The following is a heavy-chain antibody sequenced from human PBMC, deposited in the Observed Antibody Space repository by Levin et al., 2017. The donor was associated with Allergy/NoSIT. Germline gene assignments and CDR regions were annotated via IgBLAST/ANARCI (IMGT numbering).Heavy chain of an antibody. J-gene: IGHJ4*02. V-gene: IGHV1-2*02. D-gene: IGHD3-10*01. CDR2: FNPDSGGT. CDR3: ARDYSGSGSYYNLFDS. Sequence: ASVKVSCKASGYTFTGYFIHWVRQAPGQGLEWMGWFNPDSGGTTYAQKFQGRVTMTSDTSISTAYMELRGLRSDDTAVYYCARDYSGSGSYYNLFDSWGQGTLVTVSS. CDR1: GYTFTGYF.